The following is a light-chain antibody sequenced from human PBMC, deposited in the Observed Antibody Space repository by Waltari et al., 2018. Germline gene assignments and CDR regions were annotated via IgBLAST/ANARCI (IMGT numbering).Light chain of an antibody. V-gene: IGLV2-23*01. Sequence: QSALSQPASVSGSPGQSLTITSTGASTDLASYNLVAWYQHHPNRAPKLIIYEATKRPSGMSHRFSGAKSGATASLRISVLQADDEADYYCCSYTGSSTSDGCGGGTKVTVL. CDR3: CSYTGSSTSDG. CDR1: STDLASYNL. J-gene: IGLJ1*01. CDR2: EAT.